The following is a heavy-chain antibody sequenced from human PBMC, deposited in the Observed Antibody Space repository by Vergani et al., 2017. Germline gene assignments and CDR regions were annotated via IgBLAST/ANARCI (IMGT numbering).Heavy chain of an antibody. D-gene: IGHD6-13*01. CDR1: GGSISSYY. Sequence: QVQLQESGPGLVKPSETLSLTCTVSGGSISSYYWSWIRQPPGKGLEWIGYIYYSGSTNYNPALKSRVTISVDTSKNQFSLKLRSVTAADTAVYYCARSEVAAAGTGWFDPWGQGTLVTVSS. V-gene: IGHV4-59*01. J-gene: IGHJ5*02. CDR3: ARSEVAAAGTGWFDP. CDR2: IYYSGST.